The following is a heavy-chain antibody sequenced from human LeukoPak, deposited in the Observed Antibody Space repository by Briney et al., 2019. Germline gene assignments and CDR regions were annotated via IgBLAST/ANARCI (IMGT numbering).Heavy chain of an antibody. D-gene: IGHD5-18*01. CDR1: GFTFRSYW. CDR2: VNSDGSST. J-gene: IGHJ4*02. CDR3: VRDVGYGYMS. V-gene: IGHV3-74*01. Sequence: GGSLRLSCAASGFTFRSYWMHWVRQTPGKGLVWVAHVNSDGSSTNCADSVKGRFTISRDNAKNTLTLQMNSLRAEDTAVYYCVRDVGYGYMSWGQGTLVTVSS.